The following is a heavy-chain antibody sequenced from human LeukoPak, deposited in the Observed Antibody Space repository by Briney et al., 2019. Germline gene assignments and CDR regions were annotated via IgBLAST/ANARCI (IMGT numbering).Heavy chain of an antibody. CDR3: ARRPGYSSGWYVRD. CDR1: GGSISSYY. D-gene: IGHD6-19*01. J-gene: IGHJ4*02. CDR2: IYYSGST. Sequence: SETLSLTCTVSGGSISSYYWSWIRQPPGKGLEWIGFIYYSGSTNYNPSLKSRVTISVDKSKNQFSLKLSSVTAADTAVYYCARRPGYSSGWYVRDWGQGTLVTVSS. V-gene: IGHV4-59*12.